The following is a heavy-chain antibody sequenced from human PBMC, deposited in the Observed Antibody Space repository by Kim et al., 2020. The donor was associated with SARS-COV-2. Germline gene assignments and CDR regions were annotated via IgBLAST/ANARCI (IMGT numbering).Heavy chain of an antibody. CDR3: ARHGDYATGFDY. CDR1: GFTFSSYG. J-gene: IGHJ4*02. V-gene: IGHV3-30*03. CDR2: ISYDGSNK. D-gene: IGHD4-17*01. Sequence: GGSLRLSCAASGFTFSSYGMHWVRQAPGKGLEWVAVISYDGSNKYYADSVKGRFTISRDNSKNTLYLQMNSLRAEDTAVYYCARHGDYATGFDYWGQGTLVTVSS.